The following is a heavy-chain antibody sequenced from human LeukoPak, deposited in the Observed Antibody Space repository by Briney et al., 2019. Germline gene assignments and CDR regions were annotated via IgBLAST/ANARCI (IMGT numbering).Heavy chain of an antibody. Sequence: SENLSLTCAVYGGSCSASDWSWTRQSPGKGLEWMRIIFHRGNTKYNASLKSRLTICLDTSRIHLSLRLTSVTAADTAVYYCARIPLYSSSWHADYWGQGTLVTVSS. J-gene: IGHJ4*02. CDR2: IFHRGNT. V-gene: IGHV4-34*12. CDR3: ARIPLYSSSWHADY. D-gene: IGHD6-13*01. CDR1: GGSCSASD.